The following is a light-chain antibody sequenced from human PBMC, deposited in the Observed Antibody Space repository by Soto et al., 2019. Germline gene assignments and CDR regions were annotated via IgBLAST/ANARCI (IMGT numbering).Light chain of an antibody. J-gene: IGKJ2*01. CDR2: EAS. V-gene: IGKV1-27*01. CDR3: QNYNGAPYA. Sequence: DIQMTQSPPSLSASVGDRVTITCRASQAISNFVAWYQQQAGKAPSLLIYEASTLQSVVPSRFSGRGSGTAFNLTISSLQPEDVATYFCQNYNGAPYAFGQGTKLDIK. CDR1: QAISNF.